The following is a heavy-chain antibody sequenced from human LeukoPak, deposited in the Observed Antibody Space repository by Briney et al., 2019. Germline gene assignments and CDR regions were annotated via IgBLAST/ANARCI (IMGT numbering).Heavy chain of an antibody. D-gene: IGHD3-9*01. CDR1: GFTFSTYW. V-gene: IGHV3-7*01. CDR3: ASTSPHYDILTGYYTMSSY. J-gene: IGHJ4*02. CDR2: IKQDGSEK. Sequence: PGGSLRLSCAASGFTFSTYWMSWVRQTPGKGLEWVANIKQDGSEKYYVGSVKGRFTISRDNAKNSLDLQMNSLRAEDTAVYYCASTSPHYDILTGYYTMSSYWGQGTLVTVSS.